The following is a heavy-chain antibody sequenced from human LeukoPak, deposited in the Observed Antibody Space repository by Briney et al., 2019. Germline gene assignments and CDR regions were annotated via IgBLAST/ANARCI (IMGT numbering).Heavy chain of an antibody. CDR3: ARSPVRCSSTTCFGFYFDY. J-gene: IGHJ4*02. CDR1: GYSISSGYY. CDR2: IYHSGST. V-gene: IGHV4-38-2*02. D-gene: IGHD2-2*01. Sequence: SETLSLTCTVSGYSISSGYYWGWIRQPPGKGLEWIGSIYHSGSTYYNPSLKSRVTISVDTSKNRFSLKLSSVTAADTAVYYCARSPVRCSSTTCFGFYFDYWAQGTLVTVSS.